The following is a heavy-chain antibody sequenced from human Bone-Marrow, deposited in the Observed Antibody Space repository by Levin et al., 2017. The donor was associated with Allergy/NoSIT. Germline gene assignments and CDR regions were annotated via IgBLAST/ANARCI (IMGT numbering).Heavy chain of an antibody. CDR2: ISWNSGKT. Sequence: GGSLRLSCATSKFIFDDYGMYWVRQAPGKGLEWVSGISWNSGKTHYADSVKGRFIISRDNAKNSLYLQMNSLRTEDTALYYCAKESELLLWFGDFPYYFDYWGQGTLATVSS. CDR3: AKESELLLWFGDFPYYFDY. J-gene: IGHJ4*02. CDR1: KFIFDDYG. V-gene: IGHV3-9*01. D-gene: IGHD3-10*01.